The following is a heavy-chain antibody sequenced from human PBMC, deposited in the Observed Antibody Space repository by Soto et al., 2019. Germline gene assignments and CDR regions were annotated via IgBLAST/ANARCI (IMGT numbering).Heavy chain of an antibody. CDR2: INWNGGST. CDR1: GFTFDDYG. J-gene: IGHJ6*02. V-gene: IGHV3-20*04. D-gene: IGHD1-26*01. CDR3: ATGIVGATTYGMDV. Sequence: EVQLVESGGGVVRPGGSLRLSCAASGFTFDDYGMSWVRQAPGKGLEWVAGINWNGGSTGYADSVKGRFTISRDNAKNSLYLQMNSLLAEDAALYYCATGIVGATTYGMDVWGQGTTVTVSS.